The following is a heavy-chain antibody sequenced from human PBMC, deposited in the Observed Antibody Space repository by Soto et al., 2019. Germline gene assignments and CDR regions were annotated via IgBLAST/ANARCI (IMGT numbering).Heavy chain of an antibody. D-gene: IGHD4-17*01. CDR3: ARDDYGDYRGFDP. CDR1: GGSISSSNW. Sequence: PSETLSLTCAVSGGSISSSNWWSWVRQPPGKGLEWIGEIYHSGNTNYNPSLKSRVTISVDKSKNQFSLKLSSVTAADTAVYYCARDDYGDYRGFDPWGQGTLVTVSS. J-gene: IGHJ5*02. CDR2: IYHSGNT. V-gene: IGHV4-4*02.